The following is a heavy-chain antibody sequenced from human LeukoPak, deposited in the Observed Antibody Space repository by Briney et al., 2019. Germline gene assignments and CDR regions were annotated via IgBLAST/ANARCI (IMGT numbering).Heavy chain of an antibody. CDR3: AKWGDYDVLTGYYDSDY. J-gene: IGHJ4*02. Sequence: GASLRLSCAASGFTFSNYAMSWVRQAPGKGLEWISAISGRSDSTYYADSVKGRFTISRDTSRNTLYLQMNSLRADDTAAYCCAKWGDYDVLTGYYDSDYWGQGTLVTVSS. V-gene: IGHV3-23*01. CDR1: GFTFSNYA. CDR2: ISGRSDST. D-gene: IGHD3-9*01.